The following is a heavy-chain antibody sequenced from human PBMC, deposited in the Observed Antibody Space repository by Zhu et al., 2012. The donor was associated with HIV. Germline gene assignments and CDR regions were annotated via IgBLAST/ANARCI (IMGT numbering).Heavy chain of an antibody. CDR3: AKGPPDFYYDSSGYLDYFDY. CDR2: ISGSGGST. Sequence: EVQLLESGGGLVQPGGSLRLSCAASGFTFSNYAMSWVRQAPGKGLEWVSAISGSGGSTYYVDSVKGRFTISRDNSKNTLYLQMNSLRAEDTAVYYCAKGPPDFYYDSSGYLDYFDYWGQGTLVTVSS. D-gene: IGHD3-22*01. CDR1: GFTFSNYA. V-gene: IGHV3-23*01. J-gene: IGHJ4*02.